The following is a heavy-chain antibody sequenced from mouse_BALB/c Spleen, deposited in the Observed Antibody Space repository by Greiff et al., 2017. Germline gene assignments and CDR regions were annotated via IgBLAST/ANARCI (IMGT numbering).Heavy chain of an antibody. CDR2: INSNGGST. D-gene: IGHD1-2*01. CDR3: ARRVTTAYYFDY. Sequence: EVMLVESGGGLVKLGGSLKLSCAASGFTFSSYYMSWVRQTPEKRLELVAAINSNGGSTYYPDTVKGRFTISRDNAKNTLYLQMSSLKSEDTALYYCARRVTTAYYFDYWGQGTTLTVSS. CDR1: GFTFSSYY. J-gene: IGHJ2*01. V-gene: IGHV5-6-2*01.